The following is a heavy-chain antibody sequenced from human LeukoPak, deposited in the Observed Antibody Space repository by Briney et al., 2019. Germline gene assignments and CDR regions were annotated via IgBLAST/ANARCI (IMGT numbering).Heavy chain of an antibody. CDR3: ARDHEKRGSFDY. CDR1: GFTFSSYS. CDR2: ISSSSSYI. J-gene: IGHJ4*02. V-gene: IGHV3-21*01. D-gene: IGHD3-10*01. Sequence: PGGSLRLSCAASGFTFSSYSMNWVRQAPGKGLEWVSSISSSSSYIYYADSVKGRFTISRDNAKNSLYLQMNSLRAEDTAVYYCARDHEKRGSFDYWGQGTLVTVSS.